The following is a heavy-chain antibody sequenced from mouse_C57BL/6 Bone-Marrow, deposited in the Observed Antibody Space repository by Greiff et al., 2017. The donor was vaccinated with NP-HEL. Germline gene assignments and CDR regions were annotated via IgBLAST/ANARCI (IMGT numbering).Heavy chain of an antibody. Sequence: VQLQQSGTVLARPGASVKMSCKPSGYTFTSYWMHWVKQRPGQGLEWIGAIYPGNSDTSYNQKFKGKAKLTAVTSGSTAYMELSSLTNEDSAVYNGMYNWDENWYFDVWGTGTTVTVSS. CDR3: MYNWDENWYFDV. CDR1: GYTFTSYW. CDR2: IYPGNSDT. V-gene: IGHV1-5*01. D-gene: IGHD4-1*02. J-gene: IGHJ1*03.